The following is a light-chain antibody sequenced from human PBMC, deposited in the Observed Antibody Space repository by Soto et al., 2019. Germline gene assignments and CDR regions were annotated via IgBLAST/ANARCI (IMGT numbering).Light chain of an antibody. Sequence: ERGLSQAPGTVSLCPGEGATLSCRASQSLTNSFIAWYQQRPGQAPRLLIYDTSSRASGIPDRFSGSGSGTDFTLTIIRLEHDDFAVYYCQQYGSSPWTFGQGTKVDIK. CDR1: QSLTNSF. J-gene: IGKJ1*01. CDR2: DTS. CDR3: QQYGSSPWT. V-gene: IGKV3-20*01.